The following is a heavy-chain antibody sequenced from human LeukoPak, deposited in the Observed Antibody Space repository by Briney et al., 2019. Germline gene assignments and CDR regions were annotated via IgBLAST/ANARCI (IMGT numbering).Heavy chain of an antibody. CDR3: AKDMLGCFDY. J-gene: IGHJ4*02. V-gene: IGHV3-9*01. CDR1: GFTFDDYA. CDR2: ISWNSGSI. Sequence: GGSLRLSCAASGFTFDDYAMHWVRQAPGKGLEWVSGISWNSGSIGYADSVKGRFTISRDNAKNSLYLQMNSLRAEDTALYYCAKDMLGCFDYWGQGTPVTVSS. D-gene: IGHD7-27*01.